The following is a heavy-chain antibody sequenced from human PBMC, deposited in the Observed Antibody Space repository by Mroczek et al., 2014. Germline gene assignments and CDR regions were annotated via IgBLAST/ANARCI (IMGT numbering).Heavy chain of an antibody. Sequence: QVQLVQSGAEVKKPGASVKVSYKASGYTFTSYDINWVRQATGQGLEWMGWMNPNSGNTGYAQKFQGRVTMTRNTSISTAYMELSSLRSEDTAVYYCARGLLYYDYVWGSYRYYYGMDVWGQGTTVTVSS. V-gene: IGHV1-8*01. J-gene: IGHJ6*02. CDR1: GYTFTSYD. CDR2: MNPNSGNT. CDR3: ARGLLYYDYVWGSYRYYYGMDV. D-gene: IGHD3-16*02.